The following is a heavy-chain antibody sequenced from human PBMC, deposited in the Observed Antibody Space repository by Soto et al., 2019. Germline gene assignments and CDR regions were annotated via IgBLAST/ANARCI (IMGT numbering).Heavy chain of an antibody. Sequence: SETLSLTCTVSGGSVSSGSYYWSWIRQPPGKGLEWIGYIYYSGSTNYNPSLKSRVTISVDTSKNQFSLKLSSVTAADTAVYYCERGLYDSSGSVDYWGQGTLVTVSS. V-gene: IGHV4-61*01. J-gene: IGHJ4*02. CDR2: IYYSGST. CDR3: ERGLYDSSGSVDY. D-gene: IGHD3-22*01. CDR1: GGSVSSGSYY.